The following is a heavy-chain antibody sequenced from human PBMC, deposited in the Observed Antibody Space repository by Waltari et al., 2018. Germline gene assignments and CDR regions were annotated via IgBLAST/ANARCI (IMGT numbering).Heavy chain of an antibody. Sequence: VQLVESGGGVVQPGRSLRLSCAASGFTFSSYAMSWVRQAPGKGLGWVSAIMGCGGSTYYADSVKGRFTISRDNSKNTLYLQMNSLRAEDTAVYYCATSMAVAGKGRGWFDSWGQGTLVTVSS. D-gene: IGHD6-19*01. CDR3: ATSMAVAGKGRGWFDS. CDR1: GFTFSSYA. J-gene: IGHJ5*01. V-gene: IGHV3-23*04. CDR2: IMGCGGST.